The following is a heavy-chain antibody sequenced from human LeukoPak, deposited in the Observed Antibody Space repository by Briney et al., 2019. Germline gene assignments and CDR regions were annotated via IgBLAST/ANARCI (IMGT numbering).Heavy chain of an antibody. CDR2: ISSSGSTI. Sequence: GGSLRLSCAASGFTFSSYEMNWVRQAPGKGLEWVSYISSSGSTIYYADSVKGRFTISRDNAKNSLYLQMNSLRAEDTAVYYCARVDYYYGSEMKGWGQGTLVTVSS. D-gene: IGHD3-10*01. CDR3: ARVDYYYGSEMKG. CDR1: GFTFSSYE. J-gene: IGHJ4*02. V-gene: IGHV3-48*03.